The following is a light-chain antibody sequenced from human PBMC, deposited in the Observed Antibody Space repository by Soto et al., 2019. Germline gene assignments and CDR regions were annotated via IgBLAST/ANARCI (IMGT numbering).Light chain of an antibody. CDR2: DAS. J-gene: IGKJ4*01. CDR3: QQYTNWPPLT. V-gene: IGKV3-15*01. Sequence: EIVMTQSPATLSVSPGEGATLSCRASQSVYNDLAWYQQKPGQAPRLLIYDASTRATGIPARFSGSGSGTEFTLTISSLQSEDFAVYYCQQYTNWPPLTFGGGTKVEI. CDR1: QSVYND.